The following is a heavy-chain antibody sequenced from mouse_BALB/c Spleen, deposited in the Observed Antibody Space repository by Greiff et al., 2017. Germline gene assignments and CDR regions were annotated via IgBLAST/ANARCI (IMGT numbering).Heavy chain of an antibody. V-gene: IGHV5-6-5*01. CDR3: ARGGFWYFDV. Sequence: EVKLVESGGGLVKPGGSLKLSCAASGFTFSSYAMSWVRQTPEKRLEWVASISSGGSTYYPDSVKGRFTISRDNARNILYLQMSSLRSEDTAMYYCARGGFWYFDVWGAGTTVTVSS. CDR1: GFTFSSYA. J-gene: IGHJ1*01. CDR2: ISSGGST.